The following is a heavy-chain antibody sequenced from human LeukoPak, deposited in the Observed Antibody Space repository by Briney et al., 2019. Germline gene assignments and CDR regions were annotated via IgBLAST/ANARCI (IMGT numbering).Heavy chain of an antibody. D-gene: IGHD6-13*01. CDR2: INPNSGGT. V-gene: IGHV1-2*02. J-gene: IGHJ4*02. CDR1: GYTFTGYY. Sequence: ASVKVSCKASGYTFTGYYMHWVRQAPRQGLEWMGWINPNSGGTNYAQKFQGRVTMTRDTSISTAYMELSRLRSDDTAVYYCARESAPVYTRKYSSSWYWDYWGQGTLVTVSS. CDR3: ARESAPVYTRKYSSSWYWDY.